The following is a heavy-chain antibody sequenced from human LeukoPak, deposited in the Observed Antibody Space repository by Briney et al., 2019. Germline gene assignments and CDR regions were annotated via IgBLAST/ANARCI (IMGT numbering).Heavy chain of an antibody. V-gene: IGHV4-59*01. J-gene: IGHJ3*02. Sequence: SETLSLTCTVSGGSISSYYWSWIRLPPGKGLEWIGYLSKSGNTNYSPSLKGRVTIFGDTSKNQFFLELSSVTAADTAVYYCARARYVNSFYAFDIWGQGTLVTVSS. CDR1: GGSISSYY. CDR3: ARARYVNSFYAFDI. D-gene: IGHD3-9*01. CDR2: LSKSGNT.